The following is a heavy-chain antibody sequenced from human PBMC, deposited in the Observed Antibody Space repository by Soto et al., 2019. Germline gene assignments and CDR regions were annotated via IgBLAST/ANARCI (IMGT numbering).Heavy chain of an antibody. J-gene: IGHJ4*02. Sequence: GGSLRLSCAASGFTFSSYGMHWVRQAPGKGLEWVAVIWYDGSNKYYADSVKGRFTISRDNSKNTRYLQMNSLRAEDTAVYYCARDIAVAGNPRYYFDYWGQGTLVTVSS. V-gene: IGHV3-33*01. CDR3: ARDIAVAGNPRYYFDY. CDR1: GFTFSSYG. CDR2: IWYDGSNK. D-gene: IGHD6-19*01.